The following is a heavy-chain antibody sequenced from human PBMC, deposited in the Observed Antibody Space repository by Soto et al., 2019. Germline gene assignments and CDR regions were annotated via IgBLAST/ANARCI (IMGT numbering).Heavy chain of an antibody. CDR1: GEALNSYS. D-gene: IGHD2-2*01. Sequence: SETLSLTCAVDGEALNSYSWSWIRQSPGQGLEWIGEIYDGGSTNYNPSLKSRATISAVWSAQQMSLKLKSVTAADTAVYYCAGWGLTDIVVVPAASDAFDIWGQGTMVTVSS. J-gene: IGHJ3*02. CDR2: IYDGGST. V-gene: IGHV4-34*01. CDR3: AGWGLTDIVVVPAASDAFDI.